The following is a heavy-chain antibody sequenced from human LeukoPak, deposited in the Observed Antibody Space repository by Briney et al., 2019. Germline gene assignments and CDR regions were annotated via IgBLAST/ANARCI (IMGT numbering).Heavy chain of an antibody. CDR1: GGSISSYY. CDR2: IYYSGST. Sequence: SETLSLTCTVSGGSISSYYWSWIRQPPGKGLEWIGYIYYSGSTNYNPSLKSRVTISVDTSKNQFSLKLSSVTAADTAVYYCAGDYYDILTGYYPHLDYWGQGTLVTVSS. J-gene: IGHJ4*02. CDR3: AGDYYDILTGYYPHLDY. V-gene: IGHV4-59*01. D-gene: IGHD3-9*01.